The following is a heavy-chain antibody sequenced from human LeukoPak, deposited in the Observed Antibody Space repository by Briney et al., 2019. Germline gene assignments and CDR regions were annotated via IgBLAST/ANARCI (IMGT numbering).Heavy chain of an antibody. D-gene: IGHD6-6*01. CDR2: IYPGDSDT. V-gene: IGHV5-51*01. CDR1: GYSFTSYW. Sequence: GESLKISCKGSGYSFTSYWIGWVRQMPGKGLEWMGIIYPGDSDTRYSPSFQGQVTISADKSISTAYLQWSSLKASDTAMYYRARRYSSSSGEDWFDPWGQGTLVTVSS. CDR3: ARRYSSSSGEDWFDP. J-gene: IGHJ5*02.